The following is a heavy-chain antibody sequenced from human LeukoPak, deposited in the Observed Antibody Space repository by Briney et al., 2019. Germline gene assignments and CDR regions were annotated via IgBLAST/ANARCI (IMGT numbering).Heavy chain of an antibody. V-gene: IGHV5-51*01. CDR2: IYPGDSDT. J-gene: IGHJ4*02. CDR3: ARHDGSIAAAGTNY. D-gene: IGHD6-13*01. Sequence: GESLKISCKGPRHSFHSQWIGWVRQMPGKGLEWMGIIYPGDSDTRYSPSFQGQVTISADKSISTAYLQWSSLKASDTAMYYCARHDGSIAAAGTNYWGQGTLVTVSS. CDR1: RHSFHSQW.